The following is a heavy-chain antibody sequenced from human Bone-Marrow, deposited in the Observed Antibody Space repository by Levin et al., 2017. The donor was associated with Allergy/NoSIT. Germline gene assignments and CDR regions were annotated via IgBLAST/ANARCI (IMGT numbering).Heavy chain of an antibody. CDR2: IGNSGGIT. CDR1: GFAFSSYA. D-gene: IGHD3-16*01. Sequence: PGGSLRLSCAVSGFAFSSYALSWVRQAPGKGLEWVALIGNSGGITYYADSVKGRFTISRDLSKNTLYLQMSSLRVEDTGLYFCAKSTVPLRLIFDHWGQGTLVAVSS. CDR3: AKSTVPLRLIFDH. J-gene: IGHJ4*02. V-gene: IGHV3-23*01.